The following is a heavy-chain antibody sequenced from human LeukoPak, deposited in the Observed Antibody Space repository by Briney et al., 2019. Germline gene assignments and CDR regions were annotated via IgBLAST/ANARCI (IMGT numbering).Heavy chain of an antibody. D-gene: IGHD3-22*01. CDR2: ISSRGSTI. J-gene: IGHJ4*02. Sequence: GGSLRLSCAASGFTFSNYYMSWIRPAPGKGLEWVSHISSRGSTIYYADSVKGRFTISRDNAKNSLYLQMNSLRAEDTAVYYCAREVQYYYDSSGYYTPYYDYWGQGTLVTVSS. CDR3: AREVQYYYDSSGYYTPYYDY. CDR1: GFTFSNYY. V-gene: IGHV3-11*04.